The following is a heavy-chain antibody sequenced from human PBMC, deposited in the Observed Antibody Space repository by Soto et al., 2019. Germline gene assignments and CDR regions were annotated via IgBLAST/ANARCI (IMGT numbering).Heavy chain of an antibody. D-gene: IGHD3-3*01. V-gene: IGHV1-18*01. J-gene: IGHJ6*02. CDR3: ARDLNYDFWSGYSPGYYYSGMDV. Sequence: GASVKVSCKASGYTFTSYGISWVRQAPGQGLEWMGWISAYNGNTNYAQKLQGRVTMTTDTSTSTAYMELRSLRSDDTAVYYCARDLNYDFWSGYSPGYYYSGMDVWGQGTTVTVSS. CDR1: GYTFTSYG. CDR2: ISAYNGNT.